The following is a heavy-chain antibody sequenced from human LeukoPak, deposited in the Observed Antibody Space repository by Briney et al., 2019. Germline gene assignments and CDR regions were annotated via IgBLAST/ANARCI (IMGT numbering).Heavy chain of an antibody. CDR2: IYHSGST. CDR1: GGSISSSNW. V-gene: IGHV4-4*02. J-gene: IGHJ4*02. CDR3: ARDATVTKSFDY. Sequence: PSETLSLTCAVSGGSISSSNWWSWVRQPPGKGLEWIGEIYHSGSTNYSPSLTSRVTISVDKSKNQFSLNLSSVTAADTAVYYCARDATVTKSFDYWGQGTLVTVSS. D-gene: IGHD4-17*01.